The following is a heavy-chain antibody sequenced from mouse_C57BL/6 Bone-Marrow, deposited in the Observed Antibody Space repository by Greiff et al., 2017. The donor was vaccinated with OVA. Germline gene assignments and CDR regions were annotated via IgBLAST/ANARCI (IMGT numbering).Heavy chain of an antibody. CDR3: ARRGAYSNLFAY. V-gene: IGHV1-22*01. CDR1: GYTFTDYN. J-gene: IGHJ3*01. Sequence: VQLQQSGPELVKPGASVKMSCKASGYTFTDYNMHWVKQSHGKSLEWIGYINPNNGGTSYNKKFKGKATLTVNKYSSTAYMELRSLTSEESAVYYCARRGAYSNLFAYWGQGTLVTVSA. D-gene: IGHD2-5*01. CDR2: INPNNGGT.